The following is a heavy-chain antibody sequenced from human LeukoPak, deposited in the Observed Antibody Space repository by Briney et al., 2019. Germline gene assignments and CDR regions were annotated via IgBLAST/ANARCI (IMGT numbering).Heavy chain of an antibody. Sequence: GGSLRLSCAASGFTFSIYSMNWVRQAPGKGLEWVSYISIDSSTFYYADSVKGRFTISRDNTKNSLYLQMNSLRAEDTAVYYCARWGGPMGLGYWGQGTLVTVSS. CDR1: GFTFSIYS. V-gene: IGHV3-48*01. CDR3: ARWGGPMGLGY. D-gene: IGHD3-10*01. J-gene: IGHJ4*02. CDR2: ISIDSSTF.